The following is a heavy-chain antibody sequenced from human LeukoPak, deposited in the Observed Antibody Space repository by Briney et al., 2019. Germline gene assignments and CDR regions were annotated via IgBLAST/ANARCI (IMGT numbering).Heavy chain of an antibody. Sequence: SETLSLTCDVSGDSITTEHYWWGWLRQPPGKGLEWIAIIFYTGKIHDNPSLRNRISMSVDTSKDQFSLRLSAVTAADTAVYYCARQLGVGIWALDRWGQGTLVTVSS. V-gene: IGHV4-39*01. CDR2: IFYTGKI. CDR3: ARQLGVGIWALDR. J-gene: IGHJ4*02. CDR1: GDSITTEHYW. D-gene: IGHD3-16*01.